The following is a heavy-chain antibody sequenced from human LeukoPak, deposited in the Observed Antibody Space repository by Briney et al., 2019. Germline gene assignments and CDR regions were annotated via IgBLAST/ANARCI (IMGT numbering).Heavy chain of an antibody. CDR1: GGTFSSYA. V-gene: IGHV1-69*06. CDR2: IIPIFGTA. J-gene: IGHJ4*02. CDR3: ARARSGCSGGSCYLKYYFDY. Sequence: GASVKVSCKASGGTFSSYAISWVRQAPGQGLEWMGGIIPIFGTANYAQKFQGRVTITADKSTSTAYMELSSLRSEDTAVYYCARARSGCSGGSCYLKYYFDYWGQGTLVTVSS. D-gene: IGHD2-15*01.